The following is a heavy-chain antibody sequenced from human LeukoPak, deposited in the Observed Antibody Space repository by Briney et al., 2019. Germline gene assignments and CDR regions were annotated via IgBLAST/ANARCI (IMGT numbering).Heavy chain of an antibody. CDR1: GFTFSSYW. V-gene: IGHV3-7*01. CDR3: ARDHRYYASGPYYYMDV. D-gene: IGHD3-10*01. CDR2: IKQDGSEK. Sequence: GGSVRLSCAASGFTFSSYWMSWVRQAPGKGLEWVADIKQDGSEKYYVESVKGRFTISRDNAKNSLYLQMNSLRAEDTAVYYCARDHRYYASGPYYYMDVGGKGTTVTVSS. J-gene: IGHJ6*03.